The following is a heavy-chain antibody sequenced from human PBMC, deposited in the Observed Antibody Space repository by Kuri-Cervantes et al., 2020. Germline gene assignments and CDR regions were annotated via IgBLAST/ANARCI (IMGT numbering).Heavy chain of an antibody. Sequence: GGSLRLSCAASGFTFSSYWMSWVRQAPGKGLEWVSAISGSSGSTYYADSVKGRFTISRDNSKNTLYLQMNSLRAEDTAVYYCAREYVVRGNFYYFDYWGQGTLVTVSS. V-gene: IGHV3-23*01. J-gene: IGHJ4*02. CDR1: GFTFSSYW. CDR3: AREYVVRGNFYYFDY. CDR2: ISGSSGST. D-gene: IGHD3-10*01.